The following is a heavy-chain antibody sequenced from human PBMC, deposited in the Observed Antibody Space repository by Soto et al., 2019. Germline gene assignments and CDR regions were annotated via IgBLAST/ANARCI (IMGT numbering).Heavy chain of an antibody. D-gene: IGHD6-13*01. CDR1: GGSISSSSYY. CDR2: IYYSGST. J-gene: IGHJ4*02. CDR3: ARLAERDY. V-gene: IGHV4-39*01. Sequence: SETLSLTCTVSGGSISSSSYYLGWIRQPPGKGLEWIGSIYYSGSTYYNPSLKSRVTISVDTSKNQFSLKLSSVTAADTAVYYCARLAERDYWGQGTLVTVSS.